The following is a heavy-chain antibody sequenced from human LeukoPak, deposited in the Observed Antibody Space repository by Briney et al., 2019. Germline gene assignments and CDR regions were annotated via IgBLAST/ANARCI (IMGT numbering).Heavy chain of an antibody. CDR1: GFTFSYYS. J-gene: IGHJ4*02. V-gene: IGHV3-48*02. Sequence: GGSLRLSCAASGFTFSYYSMNWVRQAPGEGLEWVSSISSSSSTIYYADSVKGRFTISRDNAKNSLYLQMNSLRDEDTAVYYCARDLRGDLTFDYWGQGTLVTVSS. CDR2: ISSSSSTI. CDR3: ARDLRGDLTFDY. D-gene: IGHD2-21*02.